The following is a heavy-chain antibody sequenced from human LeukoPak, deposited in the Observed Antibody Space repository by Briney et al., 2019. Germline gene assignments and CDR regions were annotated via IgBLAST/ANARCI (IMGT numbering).Heavy chain of an antibody. CDR2: ISGSGGST. J-gene: IGHJ4*02. V-gene: IGHV3-23*01. CDR1: GLTFSIYA. D-gene: IGHD6-19*01. CDR3: AKRLAVAGHPSFDY. Sequence: GGSLRLSCAASGLTFSIYAMSWVRQAPGKGLEWVSAISGSGGSTYYADSVKGRFTISRDNSKNTLYLQMNSLRAEDTAVYYCAKRLAVAGHPSFDYWGQGTLVTVSS.